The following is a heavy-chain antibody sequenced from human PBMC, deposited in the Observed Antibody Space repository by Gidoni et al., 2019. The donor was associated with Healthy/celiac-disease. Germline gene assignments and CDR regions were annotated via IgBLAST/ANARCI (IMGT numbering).Heavy chain of an antibody. CDR2: IWYDGSNK. J-gene: IGHJ6*02. CDR3: ARDQRYSSSWSPRSPYYYYGMDV. CDR1: GFTFSSYG. V-gene: IGHV3-33*01. D-gene: IGHD6-13*01. Sequence: QVQLVESGGGVVQPGRSLSLSCAASGFTFSSYGMHWFRQAPGKGLEWVAVIWYDGSNKYYADSVKGRFTISRDNSKNTLYLQMNSLRAEDTAVYYCARDQRYSSSWSPRSPYYYYGMDVWGQGTTVTVSS.